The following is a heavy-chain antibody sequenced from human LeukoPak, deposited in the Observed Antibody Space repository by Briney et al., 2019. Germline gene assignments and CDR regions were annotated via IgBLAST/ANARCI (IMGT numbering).Heavy chain of an antibody. CDR3: AKTGFAFGGYGDAFDI. CDR2: ISYDGGNK. V-gene: IGHV3-30*18. CDR1: GFTFSSYG. D-gene: IGHD3-16*01. J-gene: IGHJ3*02. Sequence: PGGSLRLSCAASGFTFSSYGMRWVRQAPDKGLEWVAVISYDGGNKYYADSVKGRFTISRDNSKNTLCLQMNSLRAEDTPVYYCAKTGFAFGGYGDAFDIWGEGAMVTLSS.